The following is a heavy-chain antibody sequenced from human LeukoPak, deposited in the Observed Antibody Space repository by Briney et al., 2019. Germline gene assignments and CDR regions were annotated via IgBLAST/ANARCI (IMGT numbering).Heavy chain of an antibody. CDR1: GFTFSSYG. Sequence: GGSLRLSCAASGFTFSSYGMSWVRQAPGKGLEWVSAISGSGGSTYYADSVKGRFTISRDNSKNTLYLQMNSLRAEDTAVYYCAKVGCGGDCYDYFDYWGQGTLVTVSS. CDR2: ISGSGGST. D-gene: IGHD2-21*02. J-gene: IGHJ4*02. CDR3: AKVGCGGDCYDYFDY. V-gene: IGHV3-23*01.